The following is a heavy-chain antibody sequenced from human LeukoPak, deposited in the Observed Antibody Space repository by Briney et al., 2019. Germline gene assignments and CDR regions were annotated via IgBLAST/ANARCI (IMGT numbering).Heavy chain of an antibody. Sequence: GASVKVSCKASGGTFSSYAISWVRQAPGQGLEWMGWINPNSGGTNYAQKFQGWVTMTRDTSISTAYMELSRLRSDDTAVYYCARSAVADNFDYWGQGTLVTVSS. CDR3: ARSAVADNFDY. J-gene: IGHJ4*02. D-gene: IGHD6-19*01. CDR1: GGTFSSYA. V-gene: IGHV1-2*04. CDR2: INPNSGGT.